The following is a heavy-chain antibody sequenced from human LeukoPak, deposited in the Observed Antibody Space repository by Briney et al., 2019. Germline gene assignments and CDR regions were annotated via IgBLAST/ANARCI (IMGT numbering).Heavy chain of an antibody. D-gene: IGHD3-10*01. J-gene: IGHJ4*02. V-gene: IGHV4-39*01. CDR2: IFYSGST. CDR3: ARTRYYYNSRSYGAPYYFDY. Sequence: PSETLSLTCTVSGGSISSYYWGWVRQPPGKGLEWIGNIFYSGSTYYNPSLKSRVTISVDTSKNQFSLKLSSVTAADTAVYYCARTRYYYNSRSYGAPYYFDYWDQGTLVTVSS. CDR1: GGSISSYY.